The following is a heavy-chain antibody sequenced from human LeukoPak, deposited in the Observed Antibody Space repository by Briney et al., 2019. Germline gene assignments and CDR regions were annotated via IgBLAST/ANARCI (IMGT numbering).Heavy chain of an antibody. Sequence: GGSLRLSCTASGFTFGDYAMSWVRQAPGKGLGWVGFIRSKAYGGTTEYAASVKGRFTISRDDSKSIAYLQMNSLKTEDTAVYYCTRAGMEEYYYGSGSYYPWGQGTLVTVSS. CDR3: TRAGMEEYYYGSGSYYP. CDR2: IRSKAYGGTT. D-gene: IGHD3-10*01. CDR1: GFTFGDYA. J-gene: IGHJ5*02. V-gene: IGHV3-49*04.